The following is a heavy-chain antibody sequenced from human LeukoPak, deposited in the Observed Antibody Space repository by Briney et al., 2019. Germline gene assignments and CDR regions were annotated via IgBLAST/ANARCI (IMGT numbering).Heavy chain of an antibody. CDR1: GFTFDDYG. J-gene: IGHJ1*01. CDR3: ARMGGRGRYFDWLLY. CDR2: INWNGDST. D-gene: IGHD3-9*01. V-gene: IGHV3-20*04. Sequence: GGSLRLSCAASGFTFDDYGLRWVRQAPGKGLEWVSGINWNGDSTRYHDAGKGRLTLTRDNAKNSLYQQMNSRRAEDSAVYFCARMGGRGRYFDWLLYWGQGPLVTVFS.